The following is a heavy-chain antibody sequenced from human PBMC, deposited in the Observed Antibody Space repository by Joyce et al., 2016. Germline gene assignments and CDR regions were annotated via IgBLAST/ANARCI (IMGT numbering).Heavy chain of an antibody. CDR3: ARNGAYSLDS. CDR2: IYLGGIT. J-gene: IGHJ5*01. CDR1: GGSISKAHR. D-gene: IGHD5-12*01. V-gene: IGHV4-4*02. Sequence: QVQLQESGPGLVKPSGTLSLTCAVSGGSISKAHRWSWGRQPPGKGLEWIGEIYLGGITTYNPALKSRVTISVDKSKNKLSLKMNSVTAADTAVYYCARNGAYSLDSWGQGTLVTVSS.